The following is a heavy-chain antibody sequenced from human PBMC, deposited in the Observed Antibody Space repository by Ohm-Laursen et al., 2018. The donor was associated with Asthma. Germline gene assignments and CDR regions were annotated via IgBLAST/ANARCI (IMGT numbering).Heavy chain of an antibody. V-gene: IGHV1-8*03. Sequence: SSVKVSCKVSGYTFTNYDIHWVRQAPGQGLEWMGWMNPNSGKTGYAQKFQGRVTFTSDTSARTASMELSSLRSEDTAVYYCAREGDLMSGHAFDFWGEGTLVTVSS. CDR1: GYTFTNYD. J-gene: IGHJ4*02. CDR2: MNPNSGKT. CDR3: AREGDLMSGHAFDF. D-gene: IGHD3-3*01.